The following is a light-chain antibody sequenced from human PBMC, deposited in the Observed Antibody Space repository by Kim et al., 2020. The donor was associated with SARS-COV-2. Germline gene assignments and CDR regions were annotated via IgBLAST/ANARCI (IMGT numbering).Light chain of an antibody. V-gene: IGLV10-54*01. CDR1: SNNVGNEG. CDR2: RNN. J-gene: IGLJ3*02. CDR3: SAWDSSLSAWV. Sequence: QAGLTQPPSVSKALRQTATVTCTGNSNNVGNEGAAWLQQHQGHPPKLLFYRNNNRPSGISERLSASRSGNTASLTITGLQPEDEADYYCSAWDSSLSAWVFGGGTQLTVL.